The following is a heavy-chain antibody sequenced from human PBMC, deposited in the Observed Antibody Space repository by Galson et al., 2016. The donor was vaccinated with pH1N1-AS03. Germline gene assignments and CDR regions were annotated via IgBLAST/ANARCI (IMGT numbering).Heavy chain of an antibody. Sequence: SVKVSCKAPGYIFTGFYVHWVRQAPGQGLEWMGWINTDSGVTSYAQKFEAWVTMTRDTSVSTAYMELYGLKSDDTAAYYCARDPRGPCTSAPCPTTYYFGMDVWGQGTTVIVSS. CDR2: INTDSGVT. CDR1: GYIFTGFY. V-gene: IGHV1-2*04. CDR3: ARDPRGPCTSAPCPTTYYFGMDV. J-gene: IGHJ6*02. D-gene: IGHD2-2*01.